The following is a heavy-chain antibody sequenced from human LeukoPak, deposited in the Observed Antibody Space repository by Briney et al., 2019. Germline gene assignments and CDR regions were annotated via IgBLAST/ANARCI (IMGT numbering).Heavy chain of an antibody. CDR2: IHYDGRA. D-gene: IGHD2-2*01. J-gene: IGHJ3*01. CDR3: AREVITPGDSDGFDL. V-gene: IGHV4-30-4*08. Sequence: SETLSLTCTVSGGSISSANHFWSWVRQSPGEGLEWIGYIHYDGRAHYNPSLKSRVSMSLDMSKNPFSLSLSSVTAADTAIYYCAREVITPGDSDGFDLWGQGTMVSVSS. CDR1: GGSISSANHF.